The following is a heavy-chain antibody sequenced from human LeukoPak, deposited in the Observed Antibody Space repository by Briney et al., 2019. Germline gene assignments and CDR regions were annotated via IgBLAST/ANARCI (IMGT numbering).Heavy chain of an antibody. V-gene: IGHV3-48*03. Sequence: GGSLRLSCAASRFTFSSYEMNWVRQAPGKGLEWVSYISSSGSTIYYADSVKGRFTISRDNAKNSLYLQMNSLRAEDTAVYYCARALAARPRYYYYMDVWGKGTTVTVSS. J-gene: IGHJ6*03. D-gene: IGHD6-6*01. CDR2: ISSSGSTI. CDR3: ARALAARPRYYYYMDV. CDR1: RFTFSSYE.